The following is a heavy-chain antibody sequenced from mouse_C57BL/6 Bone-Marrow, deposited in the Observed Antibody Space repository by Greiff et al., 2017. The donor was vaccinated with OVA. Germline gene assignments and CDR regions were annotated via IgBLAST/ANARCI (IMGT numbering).Heavy chain of an antibody. CDR3: AMLDGYYVEAMDY. CDR2: IWRGGST. D-gene: IGHD2-3*01. V-gene: IGHV2-5*01. Sequence: VQLQQSGPGLVQPSQSLSITCTVSGFSLTSYGVHWVRQSPGKGLEWLGVIWRGGSTDYNAAFMSRLSITKDNSKSQVFFKMNSLQADDTDIYYSAMLDGYYVEAMDYWGQGTSVTVSS. CDR1: GFSLTSYG. J-gene: IGHJ4*01.